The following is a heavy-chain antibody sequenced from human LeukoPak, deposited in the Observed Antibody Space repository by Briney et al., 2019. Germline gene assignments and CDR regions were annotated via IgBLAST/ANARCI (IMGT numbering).Heavy chain of an antibody. Sequence: SETLSLTCAVYGGSFSGHSWSWIRQPAGKGLEWIGRIYTSGSTNYNPSLKSRVTISVDTSKNQFSLKLSSVTAADTAVYYCARDKVIAATNWFDPWGQGTLVTVSS. J-gene: IGHJ5*02. CDR2: IYTSGST. D-gene: IGHD2-15*01. CDR1: GGSFSGHS. V-gene: IGHV4-4*07. CDR3: ARDKVIAATNWFDP.